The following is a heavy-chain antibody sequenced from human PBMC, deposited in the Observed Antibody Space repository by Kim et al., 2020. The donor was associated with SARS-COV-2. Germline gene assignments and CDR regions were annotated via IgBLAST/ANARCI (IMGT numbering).Heavy chain of an antibody. D-gene: IGHD3-22*01. CDR2: INGDGSTT. Sequence: GGSLRLSCAASGFTFINYWMHWVRQAPGKGLVWVSRINGDGSTTSHADSVKGRFTISRDNAKNTLYLQMNSLRVEDTALYYCVRRYYYSSGYYYFDNWGQGTPVTVSS. CDR3: VRRYYYSSGYYYFDN. J-gene: IGHJ4*02. CDR1: GFTFINYW. V-gene: IGHV3-74*01.